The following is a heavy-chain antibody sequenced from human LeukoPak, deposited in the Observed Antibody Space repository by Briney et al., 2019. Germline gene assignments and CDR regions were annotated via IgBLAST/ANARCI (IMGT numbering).Heavy chain of an antibody. CDR3: ARHPFQYPFDH. CDR2: IYHSGHT. J-gene: IGHJ5*02. Sequence: SETLSLTCTVCGASVSSYYWSWIRQSPGKGLEWIGYIYHSGHTMSNPSLKSRVSLSLDTSNNQFSLKLSSVTAADTAVYYCARHPFQYPFDHWGQGTVVSVSS. V-gene: IGHV4-59*08. CDR1: GASVSSYY. D-gene: IGHD2/OR15-2a*01.